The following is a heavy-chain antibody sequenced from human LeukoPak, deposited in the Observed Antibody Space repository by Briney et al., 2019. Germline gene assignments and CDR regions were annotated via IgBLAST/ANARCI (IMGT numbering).Heavy chain of an antibody. CDR2: ISYDGSNK. CDR3: AREIGSSWPFDY. J-gene: IGHJ4*02. Sequence: GGSLRLSCTASGFTFGDYAMSWFRQAPGKGLEWVAVISYDGSNKYYADSVKGRFTISRDNAKNSLYLQMNSLRAEDTAVYYCAREIGSSWPFDYWGQGTLVTVSS. V-gene: IGHV3-30-3*01. D-gene: IGHD6-13*01. CDR1: GFTFGDYA.